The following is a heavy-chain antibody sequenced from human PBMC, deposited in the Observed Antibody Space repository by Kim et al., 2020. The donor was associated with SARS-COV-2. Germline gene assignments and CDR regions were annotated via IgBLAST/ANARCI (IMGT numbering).Heavy chain of an antibody. V-gene: IGHV3-30*18. CDR2: ISYDGSNK. CDR1: GFTFSSYG. D-gene: IGHD1-7*01. Sequence: GGSLRLSCAASGFTFSSYGMHWVRQAPGKGLEWVAVISYDGSNKYYADSVKGRFTISRDNSKNTLYLQMNSLRAEDTAVYYCAKDFLRTGTGWFDPWGQGTLVTVSS. J-gene: IGHJ5*02. CDR3: AKDFLRTGTGWFDP.